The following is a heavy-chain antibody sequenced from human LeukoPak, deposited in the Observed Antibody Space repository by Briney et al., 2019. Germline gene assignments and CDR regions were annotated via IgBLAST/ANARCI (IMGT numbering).Heavy chain of an antibody. Sequence: PGGSLRLSCAASGFTFSNSGMHWARQAPGKGLDWVSFILYDGSNQYYADSVKGRFTISRDNSKNTLYLQMNSLRVEDTAVYYCAKRADNTHYAFDYWRQGSLATV. D-gene: IGHD3-16*01. V-gene: IGHV3-30*18. J-gene: IGHJ4*02. CDR1: GFTFSNSG. CDR3: AKRADNTHYAFDY. CDR2: ILYDGSNQ.